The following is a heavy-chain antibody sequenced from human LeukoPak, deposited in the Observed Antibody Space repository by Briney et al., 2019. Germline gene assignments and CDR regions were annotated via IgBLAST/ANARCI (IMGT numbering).Heavy chain of an antibody. J-gene: IGHJ3*02. D-gene: IGHD2-15*01. CDR2: IYISGST. CDR3: ARGYCSGGSCYSGHDAFDI. CDR1: GGSVSSGTYY. V-gene: IGHV4-61*02. Sequence: PSETLSLTCTVSGGSVSSGTYYWTWIRQPAGKGLEWIGRIYISGSTNFDPSLKSRVSISLDTSQNQFSLKLSSVTAADTAVYYCARGYCSGGSCYSGHDAFDIWGQGTMVTVSS.